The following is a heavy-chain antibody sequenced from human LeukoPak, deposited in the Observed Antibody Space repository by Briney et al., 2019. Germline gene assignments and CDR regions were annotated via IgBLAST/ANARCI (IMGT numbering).Heavy chain of an antibody. V-gene: IGHV3-20*04. J-gene: IGHJ5*02. D-gene: IGHD3-9*01. CDR1: GFIFDDYD. CDR3: ARGGRYFDWMEFDP. CDR2: INWNGNTI. Sequence: PEGSLRLSCAASGFIFDDYDISWVRQAPGKGLEWVSHINWNGNTIGYADSVKGRFTISRDNAKNSVYLQMNSLRAEDTALYYCARGGRYFDWMEFDPWGQGTLVTVSS.